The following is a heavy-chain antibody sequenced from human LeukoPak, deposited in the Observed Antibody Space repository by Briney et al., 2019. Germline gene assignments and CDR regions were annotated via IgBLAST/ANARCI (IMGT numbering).Heavy chain of an antibody. D-gene: IGHD6-19*01. J-gene: IGHJ4*02. CDR1: GFTFSSYS. Sequence: GGSLRLSCAASGFTFSSYSMNWVRQAPGKGLEWVASIKQDGSEKYYVDSVKGRFTISRDNAKNSLYLQMNSLRAEDTAVYYCAKDLLGQWPTVFDYWGQGTLVTVSS. CDR3: AKDLLGQWPTVFDY. V-gene: IGHV3-7*01. CDR2: IKQDGSEK.